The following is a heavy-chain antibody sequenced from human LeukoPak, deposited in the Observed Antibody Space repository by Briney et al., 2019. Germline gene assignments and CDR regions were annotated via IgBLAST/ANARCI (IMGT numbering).Heavy chain of an antibody. V-gene: IGHV3-23*01. CDR3: AKRASGSGTSLYYFDY. CDR2: ISNSGGST. CDR1: GFTFSTYA. D-gene: IGHD3-10*01. Sequence: PGGSLRFSCAASGFTFSTYAMSWVRQAPGKGLEWVSVISNSGGSTFYADSVKGRFTISRDNSKNTLYLQMNSLRAEDTAVYYCAKRASGSGTSLYYFDYWGQGTLVTVSS. J-gene: IGHJ4*02.